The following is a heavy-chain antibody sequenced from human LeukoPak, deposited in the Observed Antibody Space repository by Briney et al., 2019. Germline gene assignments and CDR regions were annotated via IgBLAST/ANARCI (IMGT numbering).Heavy chain of an antibody. CDR2: VYSGGST. CDR3: GAIAVAGTLGLNAFDI. D-gene: IGHD6-19*01. J-gene: IGHJ3*02. CDR1: RFTVTDIY. Sequence: GGSLRLSCTASRFTVTDIYMSWVRQAPGKGLEWVSSVYSGGSTYYADPVKGRFTISRDNSKNTLYLQMNSLRAEDTAVYYCGAIAVAGTLGLNAFDIWGQGTMVTVSS. V-gene: IGHV3-66*02.